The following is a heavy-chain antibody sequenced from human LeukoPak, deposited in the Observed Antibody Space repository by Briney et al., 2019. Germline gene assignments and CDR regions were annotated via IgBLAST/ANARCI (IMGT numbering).Heavy chain of an antibody. V-gene: IGHV3-49*04. CDR1: GFTFGDYA. CDR3: SRAPWYNWNNVRGYFDC. D-gene: IGHD1/OR15-1a*01. Sequence: GGSLRLSCTASGFTFGDYAMSWVRQAPGKGLEWVGFIRGKAYGGTTEYVVSVKGRFTISRDDSEGIAYLQMDSLKTDDTAMYYCSRAPWYNWNNVRGYFDCWGQGTLVTVSS. J-gene: IGHJ4*02. CDR2: IRGKAYGGTT.